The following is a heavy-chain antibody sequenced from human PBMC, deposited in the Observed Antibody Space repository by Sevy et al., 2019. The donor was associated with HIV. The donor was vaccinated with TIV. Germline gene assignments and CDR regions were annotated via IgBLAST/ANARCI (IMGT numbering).Heavy chain of an antibody. CDR2: ISGSGSTI. J-gene: IGHJ4*02. V-gene: IGHV3-48*03. D-gene: IGHD1-20*01. CDR1: GFTFSSYE. CDR3: ARDITKDY. Sequence: GGSLRLSCAASGFTFSSYEMNWVRQVPGKGLEWVSYISGSGSTIYYADSVKGRFTISRDNAKNSLYLQMNSLRAEDTAVYYCARDITKDYWGQGTLVTVSS.